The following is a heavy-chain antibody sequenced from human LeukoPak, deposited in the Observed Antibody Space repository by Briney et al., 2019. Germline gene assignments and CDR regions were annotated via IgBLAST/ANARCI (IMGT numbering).Heavy chain of an antibody. V-gene: IGHV3-30*14. D-gene: IGHD3-16*01. Sequence: GGSLRLSCAASGFTFSSYAMHWVRQAPGKGLEWVAVISYDGSNKYYADSVKGRFTISRDNSKNTLYLQMNSLRAEDTAVYYCARTPLRFGGAFDIWGQGTMVTVSS. CDR1: GFTFSSYA. CDR2: ISYDGSNK. CDR3: ARTPLRFGGAFDI. J-gene: IGHJ3*02.